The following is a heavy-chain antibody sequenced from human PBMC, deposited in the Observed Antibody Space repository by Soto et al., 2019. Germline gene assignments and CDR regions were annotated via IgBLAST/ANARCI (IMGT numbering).Heavy chain of an antibody. V-gene: IGHV5-10-1*01. J-gene: IGHJ6*02. CDR2: IDPSDSYT. D-gene: IGHD6-13*01. CDR3: ARLLIAERHCYYYYGMDV. CDR1: GYSFTSYW. Sequence: GESLKISCKGSGYSFTSYWISWVRQMPGKGLEWMGRIDPSDSYTNYSPSFQGHVTISADKSISTAYLQWSSLKASDTAMYYCARLLIAERHCYYYYGMDVWGQGTTVTVSS.